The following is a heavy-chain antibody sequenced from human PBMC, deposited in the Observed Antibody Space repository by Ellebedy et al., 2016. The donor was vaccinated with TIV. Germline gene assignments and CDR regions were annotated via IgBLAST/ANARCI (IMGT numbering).Heavy chain of an antibody. CDR3: ARHATRGEYALDF. CDR2: MSYGGTT. Sequence: MPSETLSLTCTVSGHSISGYFWSWIRQPPGKGLEWIAYMSYGGTTSYNPSLKSRATISIDTSTNQFSLNLNSVTAADTAVYYCARHATRGEYALDFWGQGTMVTVSS. V-gene: IGHV4-59*08. J-gene: IGHJ3*01. CDR1: GHSISGYF. D-gene: IGHD4-17*01.